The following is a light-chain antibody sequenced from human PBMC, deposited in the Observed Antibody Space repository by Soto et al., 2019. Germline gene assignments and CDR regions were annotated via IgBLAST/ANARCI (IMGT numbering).Light chain of an antibody. CDR2: SNN. CDR1: SSNIGGRF. V-gene: IGLV1-47*02. Sequence: QSVLTQPPSASATPGQRVTISCSGSSSNIGGRFVYWYQHLPGTAPKLLIYSNNQRPSGVPDRFSGSKSGTSAFLAISGLRSGDEADYYCAAWDDSLDGLVVFGGGTKLTVL. J-gene: IGLJ2*01. CDR3: AAWDDSLDGLVV.